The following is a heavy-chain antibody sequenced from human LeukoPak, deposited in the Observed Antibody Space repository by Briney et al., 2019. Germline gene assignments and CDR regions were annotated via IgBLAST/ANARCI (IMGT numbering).Heavy chain of an antibody. D-gene: IGHD3-10*01. Sequence: ASVKVSCKASGDTFTSYTISWVRQAPGQGLEWMGRIIPILGITNYAQKFQGRVTITADTSTSTAYMELSSLRSEDTAVDYCAREGYYGSGSYYPSAFDIWGQGTMVTVSS. J-gene: IGHJ3*02. CDR2: IIPILGIT. CDR1: GDTFTSYT. V-gene: IGHV1-69*04. CDR3: AREGYYGSGSYYPSAFDI.